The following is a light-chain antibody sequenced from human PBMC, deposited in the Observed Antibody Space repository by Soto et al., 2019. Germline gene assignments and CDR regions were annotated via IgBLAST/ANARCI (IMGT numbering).Light chain of an antibody. CDR2: WAS. J-gene: IGKJ1*01. CDR1: QSVLYSSNSKNY. CDR3: QQYYSTAPT. Sequence: DIVMTQSPDSLAVSLGERATINCKSSQSVLYSSNSKNYFAWYQQKPGQPPKLLIYWASTRESGVPDRFSGSGSGTDFTLSISSLRAEDVAVYYCQQYYSTAPTLGQGTQVEIK. V-gene: IGKV4-1*01.